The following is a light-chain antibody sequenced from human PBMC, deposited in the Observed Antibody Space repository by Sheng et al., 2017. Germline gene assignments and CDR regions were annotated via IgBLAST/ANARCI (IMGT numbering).Light chain of an antibody. CDR2: VK. J-gene: IGLJ2*01. Sequence: SSELTQDPVVSVALGQTVRITCQGDNLRSLLCNLYQQKPGRPPYLSSTVKQPALRDPRPILLAPGRKHSFLIITGAQAEDEADYYCNSRDFRDDHVVFGGGTKLTVL. CDR3: NSRDFRDDHVV. CDR1: NLRSLL. V-gene: IGLV3-19*01.